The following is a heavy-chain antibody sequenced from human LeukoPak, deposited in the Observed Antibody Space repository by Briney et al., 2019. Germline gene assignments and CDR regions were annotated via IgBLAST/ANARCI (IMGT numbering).Heavy chain of an antibody. CDR2: ISYDGSNK. CDR1: GFTFSSYA. J-gene: IGHJ5*02. CDR3: ARGGYSSGLVNAWFDP. D-gene: IGHD6-19*01. V-gene: IGHV3-30*04. Sequence: GGSLRLSCAASGFTFSSYAMHWVRQAPGKGLEWVAVISYDGSNKYYADSVKGRFTISGDNSKNTLYLQMNSLRAEDTAVYYCARGGYSSGLVNAWFDPWGQGTLVTVSS.